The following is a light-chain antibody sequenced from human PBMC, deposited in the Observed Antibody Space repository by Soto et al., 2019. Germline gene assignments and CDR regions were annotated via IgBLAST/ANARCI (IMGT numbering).Light chain of an antibody. Sequence: DIVMTQSPVTLSVSPGERATLSCRASQSASTNLAWYQQKPGQSPRLLLYGSSTRATGIPARFRGSGSGTEFTLTINSLQSEDFAVYYCQMYNNWVGTFGGGTKVEIK. CDR3: QMYNNWVGT. CDR1: QSASTN. V-gene: IGKV3-15*01. J-gene: IGKJ4*01. CDR2: GSS.